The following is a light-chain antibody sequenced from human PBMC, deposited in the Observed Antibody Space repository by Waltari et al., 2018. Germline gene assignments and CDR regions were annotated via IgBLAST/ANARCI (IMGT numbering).Light chain of an antibody. V-gene: IGLV3-21*04. CDR3: QVWDSSRAHVV. Sequence: SYVLPQPPSVSVAPGQTARITCGINNIGSRSVHWCQQRPGQAPVLVIYYDTDRPSGIPERFSCSNSGDTATLTISRVEAGDEADYYCQVWDSSRAHVVFGGGTRLTVL. J-gene: IGLJ3*02. CDR1: NIGSRS. CDR2: YDT.